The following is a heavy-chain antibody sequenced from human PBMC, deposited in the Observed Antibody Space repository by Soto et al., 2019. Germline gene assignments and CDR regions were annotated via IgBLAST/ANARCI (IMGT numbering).Heavy chain of an antibody. D-gene: IGHD5-18*01. Sequence: SETLSLTCTVSGGSIISSSYYWGWIRQPPGKGLEWIGSIYYSGSTYYNPSLKSRVTISVDTSKNQFSLKLSSVTAADTAVYHCAREVQLWLRYYYYGMDVWGQGTTVTVSS. V-gene: IGHV4-39*01. CDR1: GGSIISSSYY. CDR3: AREVQLWLRYYYYGMDV. CDR2: IYYSGST. J-gene: IGHJ6*02.